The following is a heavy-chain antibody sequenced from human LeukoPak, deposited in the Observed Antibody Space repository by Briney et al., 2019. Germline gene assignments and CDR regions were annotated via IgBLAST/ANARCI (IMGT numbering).Heavy chain of an antibody. J-gene: IGHJ4*02. Sequence: KPSETLSLTCAVYGGSFSGYYWSWIRQPPGKGLEWIGEINHSGSTNYNPSLKSRVTISVDTSKNQFSLKLSSVTAADTAVYYCARGRYCSSTSCYGYYFDYWGQGTLVTVSS. D-gene: IGHD2-2*01. CDR2: INHSGST. V-gene: IGHV4-34*01. CDR1: GGSFSGYY. CDR3: ARGRYCSSTSCYGYYFDY.